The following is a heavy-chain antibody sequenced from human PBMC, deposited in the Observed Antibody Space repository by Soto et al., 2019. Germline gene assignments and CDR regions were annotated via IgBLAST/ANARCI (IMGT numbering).Heavy chain of an antibody. V-gene: IGHV1-3*01. CDR3: ARVRVWCEQREGAFAS. Sequence: ASVKVSCKASGYTFTSYAMHWVRLAPGQRLEWMGWINAGNGNTKYSQKFQGRVTITRDTSASTAYMELSSLRSEDTAVYYCARVRVWCEQREGAFASWGHGTRVTV. CDR1: GYTFTSYA. J-gene: IGHJ3*02. D-gene: IGHD3-16*01. CDR2: INAGNGNT.